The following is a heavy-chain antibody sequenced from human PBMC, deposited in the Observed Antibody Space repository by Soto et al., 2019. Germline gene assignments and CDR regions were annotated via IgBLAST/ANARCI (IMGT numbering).Heavy chain of an antibody. V-gene: IGHV3-23*01. J-gene: IGHJ4*02. CDR3: AKDLVTTVTTRVSVEGY. D-gene: IGHD4-17*01. Sequence: GGSLRLSCAASGFTFSSYAMSWVRQAPGKGLEWVSAISGSGGSTYYADSVKGRFTISRDNSKNTLYLQMNSLRAEDTAVYYCAKDLVTTVTTRVSVEGYWGQGTLVTVSS. CDR2: ISGSGGST. CDR1: GFTFSSYA.